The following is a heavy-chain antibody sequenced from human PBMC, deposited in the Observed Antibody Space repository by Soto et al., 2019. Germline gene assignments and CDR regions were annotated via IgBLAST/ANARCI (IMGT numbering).Heavy chain of an antibody. CDR2: IYPGDSDT. CDR1: GYSFTSYW. V-gene: IGHV5-51*01. CDR3: ARHHGSPGSYFGMDV. D-gene: IGHD6-13*01. J-gene: IGHJ6*02. Sequence: GESLKISCQGSGYSFTSYWINWVRQMPGKGLEWVGIIYPGDSDTRYSPSFQGQVTISADKSINTAYLQWRSLKASDTAVYYCARHHGSPGSYFGMDVWGRGTTVTVSS.